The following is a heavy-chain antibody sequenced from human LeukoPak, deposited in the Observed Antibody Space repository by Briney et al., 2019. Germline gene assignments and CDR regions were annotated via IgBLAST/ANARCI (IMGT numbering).Heavy chain of an antibody. CDR1: GFTFSSYG. J-gene: IGHJ4*02. CDR2: ISGSGGST. V-gene: IGHV3-23*01. Sequence: GGTLRLSCAASGFTFSSYGMSWVRQAPGKGLEWVSAISGSGGSTYYADSVKGRFTISRDNSKNTLYLQMNSLRAEDTAVYYCARVMITFGGVITWGQGTLVTVSS. D-gene: IGHD3-16*02. CDR3: ARVMITFGGVIT.